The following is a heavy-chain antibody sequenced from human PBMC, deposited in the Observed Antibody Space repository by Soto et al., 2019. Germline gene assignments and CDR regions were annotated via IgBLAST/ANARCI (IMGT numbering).Heavy chain of an antibody. CDR1: GFTFSRYA. J-gene: IGHJ5*02. V-gene: IGHV3-30*01. CDR3: AMSAQKWELGGWFDP. CDR2: ISYEGSNK. Sequence: VPLVESGGGVVQPGRSLRLSCAASGFTFSRYAMHWVRQAPGKVLEWVAVISYEGSNKYYADSVKGRFTISRDNSKNTRYLQMNSLRAEDTAVYYCAMSAQKWELGGWFDPWVQGTLVTVSS. D-gene: IGHD1-26*01.